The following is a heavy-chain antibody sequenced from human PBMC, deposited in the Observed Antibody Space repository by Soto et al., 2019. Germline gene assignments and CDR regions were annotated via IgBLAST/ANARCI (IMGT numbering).Heavy chain of an antibody. V-gene: IGHV1-3*01. D-gene: IGHD6-13*01. CDR3: ARDQQFRNWFDS. Sequence: ASVKVSCKASGYTFSRYAIHWVRQAPGQRLEWMGWINAGNGNTKYSQKFEGRVTLTTDTSANTVYMELSSLRFEDTALYYCARDQQFRNWFDSWGQGTLVTASS. J-gene: IGHJ5*01. CDR2: INAGNGNT. CDR1: GYTFSRYA.